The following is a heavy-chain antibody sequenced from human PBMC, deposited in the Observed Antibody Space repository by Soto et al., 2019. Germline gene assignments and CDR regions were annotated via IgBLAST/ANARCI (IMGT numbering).Heavy chain of an antibody. Sequence: QVQLVQSGDEVKKSGASVKVSCKASGYTFSNYGISWVRQAPGQGLEWMGWISGYNGLTAYAQNVQGRVIMTIDTPTTTVFMEMTGLRSNDTAVYYCARDEGIRGFDSWGQGTLVTVSS. CDR3: ARDEGIRGFDS. CDR2: ISGYNGLT. J-gene: IGHJ4*02. V-gene: IGHV1-18*04. CDR1: GYTFSNYG. D-gene: IGHD3-10*01.